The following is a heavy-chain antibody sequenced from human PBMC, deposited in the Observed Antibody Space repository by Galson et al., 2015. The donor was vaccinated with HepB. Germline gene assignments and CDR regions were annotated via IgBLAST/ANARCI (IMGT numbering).Heavy chain of an antibody. CDR1: GGSISSSSYY. CDR3: ARHTKGGKRWLQLSWFDP. Sequence: ETLSLTCTVSGGSISSSSYYWGWIRQPPGKGLEWIGSIYYSGSTYYNPSLKSRVTISVDTSKNQFSLKLSSVTAADTAVYYCARHTKGGKRWLQLSWFDPWGQGTLVTVSS. D-gene: IGHD5-24*01. J-gene: IGHJ5*02. V-gene: IGHV4-39*01. CDR2: IYYSGST.